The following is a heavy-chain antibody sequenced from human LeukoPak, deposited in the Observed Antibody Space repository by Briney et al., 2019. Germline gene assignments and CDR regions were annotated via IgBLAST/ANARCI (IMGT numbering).Heavy chain of an antibody. D-gene: IGHD3-22*01. Sequence: SSETLSLTCTVSGGSISSYYWSWIRQPPGKGLEWIGYIYYSGSTNYNPSLKSRVTISVDTSKNQFSLKLSSVTAADTAVYYCARYYYDSSGYVPPYFDYWGQGTLVTVSS. J-gene: IGHJ4*02. V-gene: IGHV4-59*12. CDR1: GGSISSYY. CDR3: ARYYYDSSGYVPPYFDY. CDR2: IYYSGST.